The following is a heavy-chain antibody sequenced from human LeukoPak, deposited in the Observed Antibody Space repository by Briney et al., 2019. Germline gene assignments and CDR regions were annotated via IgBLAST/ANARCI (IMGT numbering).Heavy chain of an antibody. Sequence: SVKVSCKASGYTFTTYDINWVRQATGQGLEWMGWMNPNSGNTGYAQKFQGRVTMTRNTSMSTAYMELNSLRSEGTAVYYCARANYYGSGKKDLDYWGQGTLVTVSS. V-gene: IGHV1-8*01. CDR2: MNPNSGNT. CDR3: ARANYYGSGKKDLDY. J-gene: IGHJ4*02. CDR1: GYTFTTYD. D-gene: IGHD3-10*01.